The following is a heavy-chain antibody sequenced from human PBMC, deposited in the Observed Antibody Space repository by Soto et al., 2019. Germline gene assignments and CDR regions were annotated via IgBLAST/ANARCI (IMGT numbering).Heavy chain of an antibody. CDR3: ATFRVGELG. D-gene: IGHD3-10*01. CDR1: GFTFSSYD. V-gene: IGHV3-23*04. J-gene: IGHJ4*02. Sequence: EVQLVESGGGLVQPGGSLRLSCAASGFTFSSYDMSWVRQAPGKGLEWVSIIGVGGGDRYYHDAVKGRCTLSRDNSRETLYLEANSLRDEHTAVYSCATFRVGELGWGQGPLVNVSS. CDR2: IGVGGGDR.